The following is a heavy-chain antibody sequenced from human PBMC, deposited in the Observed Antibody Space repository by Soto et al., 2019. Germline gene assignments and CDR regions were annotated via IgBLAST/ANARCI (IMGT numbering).Heavy chain of an antibody. D-gene: IGHD3-10*01. CDR3: AREITMVRGVIPYNWFDP. V-gene: IGHV1-8*01. CDR2: MNPNSGNT. CDR1: GYTFTSYD. Sequence: QVQLVQSGAEVKKPGASVKVSCKASGYTFTSYDINWVRQATGQGLEWMGWMNPNSGNTGYAQKFKGRVTMTRNTSISTAYMELSSLRSEDTAVYYCAREITMVRGVIPYNWFDPWGQGTLVTVSS. J-gene: IGHJ5*02.